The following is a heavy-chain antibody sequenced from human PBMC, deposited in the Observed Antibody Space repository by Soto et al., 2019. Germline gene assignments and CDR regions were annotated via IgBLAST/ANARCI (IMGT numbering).Heavy chain of an antibody. V-gene: IGHV4-4*02. D-gene: IGHD1-26*01. J-gene: IGHJ6*02. CDR3: ARVSGSYYYGMDV. CDR2: LSHRGST. CDR1: GGSISSSNW. Sequence: PSEPLSLTCAVSGGSISSSNWWRWVRQPPGKGMERIGELSHRGSTNYHPSLKSRVIISVDKSKNLFSLKLSSFTAADTAVYYCARVSGSYYYGMDVWGQGTTVT.